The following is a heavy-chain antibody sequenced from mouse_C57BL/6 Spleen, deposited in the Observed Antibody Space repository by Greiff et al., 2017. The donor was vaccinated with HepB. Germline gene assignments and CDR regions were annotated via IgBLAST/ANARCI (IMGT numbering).Heavy chain of an antibody. CDR2: IRSKSNNYAT. CDR1: GFSFNTYA. CDR3: VRWLDAMDY. Sequence: EVNLVESGGGLVQPKGSLKLSCAASGFSFNTYAMNWVRQAPGKGLEWVARIRSKSNNYATYYADSVKDRFTISRDDSESMLYLQMNNLKTEDTAMYYCVRWLDAMDYWGQGTSVTVSS. J-gene: IGHJ4*01. V-gene: IGHV10-1*01. D-gene: IGHD2-2*01.